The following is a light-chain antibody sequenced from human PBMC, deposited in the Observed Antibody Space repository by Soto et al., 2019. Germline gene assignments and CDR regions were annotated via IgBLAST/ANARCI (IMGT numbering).Light chain of an antibody. CDR1: QSILYSSNNKNY. CDR3: HQYHSVPRT. Sequence: DIVMTQSPDSLVVSLGERATINSKSSQSILYSSNNKNYLAWYQQKPGQPPKLLIYWASTRESGVPDRFSGSGSGTDFTLTISSLQAEDVAVYYCHQYHSVPRTFGQGTKVEIK. J-gene: IGKJ1*01. V-gene: IGKV4-1*01. CDR2: WAS.